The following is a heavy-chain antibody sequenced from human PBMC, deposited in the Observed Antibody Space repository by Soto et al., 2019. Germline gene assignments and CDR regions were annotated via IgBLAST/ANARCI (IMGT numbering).Heavy chain of an antibody. Sequence: QVQLQESGPGLVKPSETLSLTCTVSGGSISSYYWSWIRQPPGKGLEWIGYIYYSGSTNYNPSLKSRVTISVYTAKNQFSLKLSSVTAADTAVYYCASQQWLYYGMDVWGQGTTVTVSS. CDR1: GGSISSYY. D-gene: IGHD6-19*01. J-gene: IGHJ6*02. CDR2: IYYSGST. CDR3: ASQQWLYYGMDV. V-gene: IGHV4-59*01.